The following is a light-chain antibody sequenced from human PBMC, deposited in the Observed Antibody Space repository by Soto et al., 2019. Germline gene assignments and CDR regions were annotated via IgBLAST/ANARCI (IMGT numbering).Light chain of an antibody. CDR3: QQHSHRPLRLT. J-gene: IGKJ3*01. CDR2: DTS. CDR1: ESVSTY. V-gene: IGKV3-11*01. Sequence: EIVLTQSPATLSLSPGERATLSCRASESVSTYLAWYQQKPGQPPRLLIYDTSNRATGIPARFSGSGSGTDFTLTISSLEPEDFAVYYCQQHSHRPLRLTFGPGTKLEIK.